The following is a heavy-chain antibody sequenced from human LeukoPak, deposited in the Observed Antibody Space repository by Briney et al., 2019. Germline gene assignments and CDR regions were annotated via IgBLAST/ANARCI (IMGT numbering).Heavy chain of an antibody. Sequence: ASVKVSCKASGYIFTGYYMHWVRQAPGQGLEWMGWINPNSGDTNYAQKFQGRVTMTRDTSISTAYMELSRLRSDDTAVYYCASSDYGDYLDSDAFDIWGQGTMVTVSS. V-gene: IGHV1-2*02. CDR3: ASSDYGDYLDSDAFDI. CDR2: INPNSGDT. J-gene: IGHJ3*02. CDR1: GYIFTGYY. D-gene: IGHD4-17*01.